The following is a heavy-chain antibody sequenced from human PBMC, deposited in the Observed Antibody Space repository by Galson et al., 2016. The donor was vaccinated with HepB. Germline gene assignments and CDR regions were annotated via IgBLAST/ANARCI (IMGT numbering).Heavy chain of an antibody. CDR3: AKDTLYGRYSYGYPDY. CDR1: GFSFSSYG. V-gene: IGHV3-33*06. Sequence: SLSLSCAASGFSFSSYGMHWVRQAPGKGREWVAIVWLNGVNKYYIDSVRGRLTISRDNSRNTLYLQMNRLRAEDTAIYSCAKDTLYGRYSYGYPDYWGQGSLVTVSS. D-gene: IGHD5-18*01. J-gene: IGHJ4*02. CDR2: VWLNGVNK.